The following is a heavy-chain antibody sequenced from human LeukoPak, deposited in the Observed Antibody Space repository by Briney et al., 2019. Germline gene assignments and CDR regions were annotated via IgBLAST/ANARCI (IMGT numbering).Heavy chain of an antibody. CDR3: ARRAGEYSHPYDY. Sequence: GGSLRLSCTVSGFTVSSNSMSWVRQAPGKGLEWVSFIYSGGNTHYSDSVKGRFTISRDNSKNTLYLQMNSLRAEDTAVYYCARRAGEYSHPYDYWGQGALVTVSS. CDR2: IYSGGNT. J-gene: IGHJ4*02. CDR1: GFTVSSNS. D-gene: IGHD4-17*01. V-gene: IGHV3-53*01.